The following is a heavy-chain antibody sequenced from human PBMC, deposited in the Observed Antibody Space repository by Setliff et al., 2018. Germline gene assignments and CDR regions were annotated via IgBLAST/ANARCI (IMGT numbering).Heavy chain of an antibody. J-gene: IGHJ3*01. CDR1: GLRFSDAW. CDR2: IKSYGSGGTI. V-gene: IGHV3-15*01. CDR3: VHNADFIGTFNT. D-gene: IGHD2-8*01. Sequence: LRFSCAVAGLRFSDAWVSWVRQAPGKGLEWAGRIKSYGSGGTIDYAAPVEGRFTISRDDSKNTVYLQMSSLKIEDTAVYYCVHNADFIGTFNTWGQGTMVTVSS.